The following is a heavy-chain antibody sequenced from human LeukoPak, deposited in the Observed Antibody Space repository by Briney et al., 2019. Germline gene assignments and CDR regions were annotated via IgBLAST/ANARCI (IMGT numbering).Heavy chain of an antibody. CDR2: INPSGGST. D-gene: IGHD2/OR15-2a*01. V-gene: IGHV1-46*01. J-gene: IGHJ4*02. Sequence: ASVKVSCKASGYTFTSYYMHWVRQAPGQGLQWMGIINPSGGSTTYAQKFQGRVTMTRDTSTSTVYMELSSLRSEDTAVYYCARVIRGYFDYWGQGTLVTVSS. CDR1: GYTFTSYY. CDR3: ARVIRGYFDY.